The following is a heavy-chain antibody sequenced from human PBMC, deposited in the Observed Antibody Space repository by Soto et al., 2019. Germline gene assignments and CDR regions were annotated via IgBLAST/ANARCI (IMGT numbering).Heavy chain of an antibody. CDR3: AREHDFLSLYAYDI. V-gene: IGHV1-3*01. Sequence: ASVKVSCKTSGYTFTTYAIHWVRQAPGQRLEWMGWINAGNGNTKYSQQFQDRVTITRDTSASSAYMALRSLRSEDTAVYYCAREHDFLSLYAYDIWGQGTMAPVSS. CDR2: INAGNGNT. D-gene: IGHD3-3*01. J-gene: IGHJ3*02. CDR1: GYTFTTYA.